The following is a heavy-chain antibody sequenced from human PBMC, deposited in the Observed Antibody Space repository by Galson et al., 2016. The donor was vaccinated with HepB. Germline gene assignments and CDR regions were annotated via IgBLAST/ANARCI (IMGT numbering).Heavy chain of an antibody. V-gene: IGHV3-23*01. J-gene: IGHJ5*02. CDR1: GFTFGSYV. D-gene: IGHD3/OR15-3a*01. CDR3: AKLSITNIRSGYYGFPNL. CDR2: ISGDGRDT. Sequence: SLRLSCAASGFTFGSYVVSWVRQPPGKGLEWVSSISGDGRDTYYPDSVKGRFTISRDNSKNTLYLQMNSLRVEDTAVYYCAKLSITNIRSGYYGFPNLWGQGTLVTVSS.